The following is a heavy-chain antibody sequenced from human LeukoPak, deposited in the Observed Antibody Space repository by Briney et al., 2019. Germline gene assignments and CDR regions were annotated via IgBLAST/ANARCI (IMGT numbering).Heavy chain of an antibody. V-gene: IGHV1-69*13. J-gene: IGHJ3*02. Sequence: GASVKVSCKASGGTFSSYAISWVRQAPGQGLEWMGGIIPIFGTANYAQKFQGRVTITADESTSTAYMELSSLRSEDTAVYYCARDVLPKNMVRGVIIIGDAFDIWGQGTMVTVSS. CDR2: IIPIFGTA. CDR3: ARDVLPKNMVRGVIIIGDAFDI. CDR1: GGTFSSYA. D-gene: IGHD3-10*01.